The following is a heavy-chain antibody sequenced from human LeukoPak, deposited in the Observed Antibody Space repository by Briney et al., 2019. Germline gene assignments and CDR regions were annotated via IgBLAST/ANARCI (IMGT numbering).Heavy chain of an antibody. CDR2: INAGYGKT. CDR1: GYTFTRYA. CDR3: ARVRSRYIWGTPQLPFEM. J-gene: IGHJ3*02. D-gene: IGHD3-16*01. V-gene: IGHV1-3*01. Sequence: ASVKVSCKASGYTFTRYAMHWVRQAPGQRLEWMGWINAGYGKTKNSQRFQGRVTITRDTSASTAYMELSSLRPGDTALYYCARVRSRYIWGTPQLPFEMGGQGTIVPV.